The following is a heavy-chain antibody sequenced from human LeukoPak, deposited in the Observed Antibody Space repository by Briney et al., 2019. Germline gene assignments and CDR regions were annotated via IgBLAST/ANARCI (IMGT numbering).Heavy chain of an antibody. Sequence: SETLSLTCTVSGGSISSSSYYWGWIRQPPGKGLEWIGSISYSGSTYYTPSLKSRVTISVDTSKNQFSLKLSSVTAADTAVYYCARQFYGSGTYYMGTVDYWGQGTLVTVSS. CDR1: GGSISSSSYY. J-gene: IGHJ4*02. V-gene: IGHV4-39*01. CDR3: ARQFYGSGTYYMGTVDY. D-gene: IGHD3-10*01. CDR2: ISYSGST.